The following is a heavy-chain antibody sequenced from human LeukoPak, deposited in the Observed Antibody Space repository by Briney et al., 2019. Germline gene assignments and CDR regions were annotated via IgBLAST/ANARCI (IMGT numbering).Heavy chain of an antibody. D-gene: IGHD1-26*01. CDR3: ARRHLGSGSSLRAFDI. V-gene: IGHV4-34*01. CDR2: INHSGST. CDR1: GGSLSGYY. J-gene: IGHJ3*02. Sequence: SETLSLTCTVSGGSLSGYYWSWIRQPPGKGLEWVGEINHSGSTKYNPSLKSRVTISVDTSKNQFSLKLSSVTAADTAVYYCARRHLGSGSSLRAFDIWGQGTMVTVSS.